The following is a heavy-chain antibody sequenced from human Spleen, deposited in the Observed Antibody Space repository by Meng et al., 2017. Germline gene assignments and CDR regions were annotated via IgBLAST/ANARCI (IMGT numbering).Heavy chain of an antibody. CDR2: ISAGGGST. Sequence: GESLKISCSASGFTFSSYVMWWVRQAPGKGLEWVSTISAGGGSTYYADSVKGRFTVSRDNSKNTLYRQMNSLRAEDTAVYYCAKFRAAANYYYGVDVWGQGTTVTVSS. CDR1: GFTFSSYV. CDR3: AKFRAAANYYYGVDV. J-gene: IGHJ6*02. D-gene: IGHD6-13*01. V-gene: IGHV3-23*01.